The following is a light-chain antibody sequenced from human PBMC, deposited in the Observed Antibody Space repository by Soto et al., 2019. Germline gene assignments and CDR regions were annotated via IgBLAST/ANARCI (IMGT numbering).Light chain of an antibody. J-gene: IGLJ1*01. V-gene: IGLV2-14*01. CDR2: DVS. CDR1: SSDVGGYNY. Sequence: QSALTQPASVSGSPGQSITISCTGTSSDVGGYNYVSWYQQHPGKAPKLMIYDVSNRPSGVSNRFSGSKSGNTASLTISGPQAEDEADYYCSSYIRSSSYVFGTGTKLTVL. CDR3: SSYIRSSSYV.